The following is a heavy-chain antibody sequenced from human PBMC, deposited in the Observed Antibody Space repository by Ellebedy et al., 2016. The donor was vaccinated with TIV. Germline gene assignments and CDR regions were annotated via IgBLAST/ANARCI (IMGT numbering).Heavy chain of an antibody. J-gene: IGHJ6*02. CDR1: GFTFSSYG. D-gene: IGHD2-2*01. CDR3: ARESLVVPAAMSISTYGMDV. V-gene: IGHV3-33*08. CDR2: IWYDGSNK. Sequence: GESLKISCAASGFTFSSYGMHWVRQAPGKGLEWVAVIWYDGSNKYYADSVKGRFTISRDNSKNTLYLQMNSLRAEDTAVYYCARESLVVPAAMSISTYGMDVWGQGTTVTVSS.